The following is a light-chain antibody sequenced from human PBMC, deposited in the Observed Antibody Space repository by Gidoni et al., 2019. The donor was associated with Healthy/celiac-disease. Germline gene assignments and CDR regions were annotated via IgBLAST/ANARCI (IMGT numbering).Light chain of an antibody. J-gene: IGKJ5*01. CDR3: QQSYSTLT. CDR2: AAS. V-gene: IGKV1-39*01. Sequence: DIQMTQSTYSLSASVGDRVTITVLASQLISSYLNWYQQKPGKAPKLLIYAASSLQSGVPSRFSGSGSGTDFTRTSSSLQPEDFATYYCQQSYSTLTFXQXTRLEIK. CDR1: QLISSY.